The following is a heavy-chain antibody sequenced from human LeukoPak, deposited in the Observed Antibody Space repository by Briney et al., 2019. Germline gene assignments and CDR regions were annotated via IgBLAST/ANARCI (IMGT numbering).Heavy chain of an antibody. CDR1: GGSISRSLCY. V-gene: IGHV4-39*01. J-gene: IGHJ4*02. CDR3: ARHEVAMADTAY. CDR2: IYHSGST. Sequence: PSETLSLTCTVSGGSISRSLCYWGWIRQPPGKGLEWIGSIYHSGSTYYNPFLKSRVTIAVDTSKNQFSLKLSSVTAADTAVYYCARHEVAMADTAYWGQGILVTVSS. D-gene: IGHD6-19*01.